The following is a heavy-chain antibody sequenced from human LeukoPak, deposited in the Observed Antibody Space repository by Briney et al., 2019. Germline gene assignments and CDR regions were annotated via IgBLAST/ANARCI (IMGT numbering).Heavy chain of an antibody. J-gene: IGHJ3*02. CDR1: GFTFSNYA. D-gene: IGHD3-22*01. CDR3: AKGYYDSSGSYDAFDI. V-gene: IGHV3-23*01. CDR2: ISGSGGST. Sequence: GGSLRLSCAASGFTFSNYAMSWVRQAPGKGLEWVSAISGSGGSTYYADSVKGRFTISRDNSKNTLYLQMNSLRAEDTAVYYCAKGYYDSSGSYDAFDIWGQGTMVTVSS.